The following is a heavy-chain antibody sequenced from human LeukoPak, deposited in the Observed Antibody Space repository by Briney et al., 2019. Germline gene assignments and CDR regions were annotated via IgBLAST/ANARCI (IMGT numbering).Heavy chain of an antibody. D-gene: IGHD1-1*01. Sequence: SETLSLTCTVSGGSISSGGYYWSWIRQHPGKGLEWIGYIYYSGSTYYNPSLKSRVTISVDTSKNQFSLKLSSVTAADTAVYYCAVRADQLVDYWGQGTLVTVSS. CDR1: GGSISSGGYY. V-gene: IGHV4-31*03. J-gene: IGHJ4*02. CDR3: AVRADQLVDY. CDR2: IYYSGST.